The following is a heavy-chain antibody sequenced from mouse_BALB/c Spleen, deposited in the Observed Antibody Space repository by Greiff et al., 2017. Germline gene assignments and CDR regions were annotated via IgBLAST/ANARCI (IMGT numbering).Heavy chain of an antibody. CDR2: ISSGGGST. CDR1: GFAFSSYD. Sequence: EVNVVESGGGLVKPGGSLKLSCAASGFAFSSYDMSWVRQTPEKRLEWVAYISSGGGSTYYPDTVKGRFTISRDNAKNTLYLQMSSLKSEDTAMYYCARHAGTEFDYWGQGTTLTVSS. CDR3: ARHAGTEFDY. V-gene: IGHV5-12-1*01. D-gene: IGHD3-3*01. J-gene: IGHJ2*01.